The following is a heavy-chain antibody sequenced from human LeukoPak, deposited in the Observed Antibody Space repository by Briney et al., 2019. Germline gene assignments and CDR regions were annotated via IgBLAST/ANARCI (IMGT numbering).Heavy chain of an antibody. J-gene: IGHJ4*02. CDR1: GFTFSSYT. Sequence: PGGSLRLSCAASGFTFSSYTMNWVRQAPGKGLEWVSSISSSSSHIYYADSVKGRFTISRDNSKNTLYLQMNSLRAEDTAVYYCAKAGISDFDYWGQGTLVTVSS. CDR3: AKAGISDFDY. CDR2: ISSSSSHI. V-gene: IGHV3-21*01. D-gene: IGHD4-23*01.